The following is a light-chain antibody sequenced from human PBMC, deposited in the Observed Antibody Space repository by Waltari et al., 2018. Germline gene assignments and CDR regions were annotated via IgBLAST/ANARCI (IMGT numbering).Light chain of an antibody. CDR1: SGDVGGYDY. J-gene: IGLJ2*01. V-gene: IGLV2-14*03. Sequence: QSALTQPASVSGSPGQSITISCTETSGDVGGYDYVSWYQQHPGKAPKLVIYDVTNRPSGISDRFSGSKSGTTASLSISGLQAEDEADYFCSSWTTSDTRKVIFGGGTKLTVL. CDR2: DVT. CDR3: SSWTTSDTRKVI.